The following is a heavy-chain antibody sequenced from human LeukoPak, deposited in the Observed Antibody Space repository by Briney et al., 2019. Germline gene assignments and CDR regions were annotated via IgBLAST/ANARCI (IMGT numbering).Heavy chain of an antibody. CDR2: ISWNSGSI. Sequence: PGGSLRLSCAASGFTFDDYAMHWVRQALGKGLEWVSGISWNSGSIGYADSVKGRFTISRDNAKNSLYLQMNSLRAEDTALYYCAKDRDGSGSYHNDAFDIWGQGTMVTVSS. J-gene: IGHJ3*02. CDR3: AKDRDGSGSYHNDAFDI. V-gene: IGHV3-9*01. D-gene: IGHD3-10*01. CDR1: GFTFDDYA.